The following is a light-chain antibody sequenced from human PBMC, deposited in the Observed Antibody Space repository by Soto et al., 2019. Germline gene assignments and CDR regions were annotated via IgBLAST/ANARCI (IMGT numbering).Light chain of an antibody. Sequence: DIQMTQSPSTLSATVGDRVTITCRASQSISSWLAWYQQKPGKAPKLLIFSASGLQSGVPSRFSGGGYGTEFTLPLSSLQLEDFATYYCQQSHTTPLTFGGGTKVDIK. CDR1: QSISSW. J-gene: IGKJ4*01. CDR2: SAS. V-gene: IGKV1-5*01. CDR3: QQSHTTPLT.